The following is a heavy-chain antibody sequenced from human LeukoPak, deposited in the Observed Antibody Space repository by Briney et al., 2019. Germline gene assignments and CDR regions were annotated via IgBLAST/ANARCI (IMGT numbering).Heavy chain of an antibody. D-gene: IGHD3-22*01. J-gene: IGHJ4*02. CDR1: GYSISVGYY. V-gene: IGHV4-38-2*02. Sequence: SETLSLTCTVSGYSISVGYYWGWFRRPPGMGLEWIASIYHSGISHYNPSLRSRVTISVDTSKNQFSLKLSSVTAADTAVYYCARHAQWFILSGFDYWGQGTLVTVSS. CDR2: IYHSGIS. CDR3: ARHAQWFILSGFDY.